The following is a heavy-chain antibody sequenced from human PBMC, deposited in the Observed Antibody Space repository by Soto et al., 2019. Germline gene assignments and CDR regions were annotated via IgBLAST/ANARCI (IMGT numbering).Heavy chain of an antibody. D-gene: IGHD3-3*02. CDR1: GGSISSSNW. CDR2: IYHSGST. Sequence: QVQLQESGPGLVKPSGTLSLTCAVSGGSISSSNWWSWVRQPPGKGLEWIGEIYHSGSTNYNPSLKGGVTISVDKPKNQFSMKLSSVTAADTAVYYCARVLGNDAFDIWGQGTMVTVSS. V-gene: IGHV4-4*02. J-gene: IGHJ3*02. CDR3: ARVLGNDAFDI.